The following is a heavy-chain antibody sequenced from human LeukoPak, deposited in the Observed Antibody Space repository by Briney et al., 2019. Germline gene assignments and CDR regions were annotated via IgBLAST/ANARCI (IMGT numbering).Heavy chain of an antibody. V-gene: IGHV3-23*01. D-gene: IGHD2-15*01. CDR3: ARVSSGGTGGSCYKPNDN. J-gene: IGHJ4*02. CDR1: GFTFSSYV. Sequence: GGSLRLSCAASGFTFSSYVMTWVRQAPGKGLEWVSGISSSGGTTYYADSVKGRFTISRDNPKNTLYLQMNSLRAEDTAVYYCARVSSGGTGGSCYKPNDNWGQGTLVTVSS. CDR2: ISSSGGTT.